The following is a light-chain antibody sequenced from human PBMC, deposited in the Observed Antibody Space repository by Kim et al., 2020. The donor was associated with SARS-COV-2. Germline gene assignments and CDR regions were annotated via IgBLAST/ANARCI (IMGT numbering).Light chain of an antibody. Sequence: VTITCTGSSSNIGADYDVTWYQQLPGTAPKLLIYGNSNRPSGVPDRFSGSKSGTSASLAITGLQAEDEADYYCQSYDSSLSGSMVFGGGTQLTVL. CDR1: SSNIGADYD. V-gene: IGLV1-40*01. CDR3: QSYDSSLSGSMV. J-gene: IGLJ2*01. CDR2: GNS.